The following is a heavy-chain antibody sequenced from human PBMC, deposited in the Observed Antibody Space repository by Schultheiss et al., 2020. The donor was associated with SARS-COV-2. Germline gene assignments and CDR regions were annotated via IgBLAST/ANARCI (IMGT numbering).Heavy chain of an antibody. D-gene: IGHD4-17*01. J-gene: IGHJ4*02. CDR3: ARDHRSDDYGDYQSSPDY. CDR2: ISYDGSNK. Sequence: GGSLRLSCAASGFTFSSYGMHWVRQAPGKGLEWVAVISYDGSNKYYADSVKGRFTISRDNSKNTLYLQMNSLRAEDTAVYYCARDHRSDDYGDYQSSPDYWGQGTLVTVSS. V-gene: IGHV3-30*19. CDR1: GFTFSSYG.